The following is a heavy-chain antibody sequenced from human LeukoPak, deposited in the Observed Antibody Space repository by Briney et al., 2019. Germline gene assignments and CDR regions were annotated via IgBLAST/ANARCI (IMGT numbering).Heavy chain of an antibody. J-gene: IGHJ6*02. Sequence: GGSLRLSCAASGFTFHNFWMTWVRQAPGRGLEWVATIKGDGGEKFHVDSLKGRITISRDNANNSLHLQMDNLRVDDTAVYYCARDKVPAAIIRYYGMDVWGQGTTVTVSS. CDR2: IKGDGGEK. D-gene: IGHD2-2*01. V-gene: IGHV3-7*01. CDR1: GFTFHNFW. CDR3: ARDKVPAAIIRYYGMDV.